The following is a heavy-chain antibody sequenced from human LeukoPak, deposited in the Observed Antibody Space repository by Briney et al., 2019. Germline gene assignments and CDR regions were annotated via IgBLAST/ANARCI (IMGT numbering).Heavy chain of an antibody. CDR2: ITGSGRGT. CDR1: GFTFNNYA. V-gene: IGHV3-23*01. D-gene: IGHD4-17*01. CDR3: SKDPNGDYVGAFDM. Sequence: GSLRLSCEASGFTFNNYATTWVRQAPGKGLEWVSSITGSGRGTYYADSVKGRFSVSRDNSQNTVFLHMNSLRADDTALYYCSKDPNGDYVGAFDMWGPGTMVTVSS. J-gene: IGHJ3*02.